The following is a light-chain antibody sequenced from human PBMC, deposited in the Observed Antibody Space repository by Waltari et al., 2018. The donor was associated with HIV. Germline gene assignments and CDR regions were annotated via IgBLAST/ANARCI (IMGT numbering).Light chain of an antibody. V-gene: IGLV3-19*01. CDR2: GKN. Sequence: SSELPQDPAVSVALGQTVRITCQGDSLRSYYASWYQQKPGQAPVLVIYGKNNRPSGIPDRFSGSSSGNTASLTITGAQAEDEADYYCNSRDSSGNHLVFGTGTKVTVL. J-gene: IGLJ1*01. CDR3: NSRDSSGNHLV. CDR1: SLRSYY.